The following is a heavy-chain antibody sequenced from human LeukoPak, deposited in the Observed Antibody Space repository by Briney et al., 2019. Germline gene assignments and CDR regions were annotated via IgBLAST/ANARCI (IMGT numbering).Heavy chain of an antibody. CDR2: INHSGST. J-gene: IGHJ4*02. Sequence: SETLSLTCAVYGGSFSGYYWSWIRQPPGKGLEWIGEINHSGSTNYNPSLKSRVTISVDTSKNQFSLKLSSVTAADTAVYYCARGQAEGRYYDSSGYYVNDYWGQGTLVTVSS. V-gene: IGHV4-34*01. CDR1: GGSFSGYY. D-gene: IGHD3-22*01. CDR3: ARGQAEGRYYDSSGYYVNDY.